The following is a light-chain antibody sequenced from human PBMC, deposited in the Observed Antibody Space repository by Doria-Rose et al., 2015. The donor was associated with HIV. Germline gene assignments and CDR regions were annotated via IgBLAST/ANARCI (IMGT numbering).Light chain of an antibody. Sequence: TQSPGTLSLSPGERATLSCRASQSFSSTYLAWYQQNPGQAPSLLIYDGSTSATGIPDRFSAGGSGTDFTLTINRLEPEDFALYYCHQYGTSWTFGQGTKVEI. V-gene: IGKV3-20*01. CDR1: QSFSSTY. J-gene: IGKJ1*01. CDR3: HQYGTSWT. CDR2: DGS.